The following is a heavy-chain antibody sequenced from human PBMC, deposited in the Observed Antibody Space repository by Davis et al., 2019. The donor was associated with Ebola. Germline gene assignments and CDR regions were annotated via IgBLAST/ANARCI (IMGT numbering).Heavy chain of an antibody. J-gene: IGHJ4*02. CDR1: GGSISSYY. Sequence: SETLSLTCTVSGGSISSYYWSWIRQPPGKGLEWIGYIYYSGSTNYNPSLKSRVTISVDTSKNQFSLKLSSVTAADTAVYYCARVYLPSYYFDYWGQGTLVTVSS. D-gene: IGHD3-16*02. CDR2: IYYSGST. CDR3: ARVYLPSYYFDY. V-gene: IGHV4-59*01.